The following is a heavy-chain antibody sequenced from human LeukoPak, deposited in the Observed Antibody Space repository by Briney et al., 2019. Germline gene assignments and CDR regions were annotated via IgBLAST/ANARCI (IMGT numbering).Heavy chain of an antibody. J-gene: IGHJ5*02. V-gene: IGHV3-23*01. D-gene: IGHD3-22*01. CDR3: ARDYPHTYYYDSSGYAPWFDP. Sequence: GGSLRLSCAASGFTFRTYAMSWVRQAPGKGLEWVSAISASGDTTYYADSVKGRFTVSRDNSENTLYLQMNSLRAEDTAVYYCARDYPHTYYYDSSGYAPWFDPWGQGTLVTVSS. CDR1: GFTFRTYA. CDR2: ISASGDTT.